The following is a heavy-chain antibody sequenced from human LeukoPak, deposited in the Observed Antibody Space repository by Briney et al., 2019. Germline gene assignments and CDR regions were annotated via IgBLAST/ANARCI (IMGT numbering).Heavy chain of an antibody. CDR1: GFTVGSNY. V-gene: IGHV3-53*05. J-gene: IGHJ5*02. CDR2: IYSGGST. Sequence: GGSLRLSCAASGFTVGSNYMSWVRQAPGKGLEWVSVIYSGGSTCYADSVKGRFTISRDNSKNTLYLQMNSLRAEDTAVYYCAKDDYGSGSYGFDPWGQGTLVTVSS. D-gene: IGHD3-10*01. CDR3: AKDDYGSGSYGFDP.